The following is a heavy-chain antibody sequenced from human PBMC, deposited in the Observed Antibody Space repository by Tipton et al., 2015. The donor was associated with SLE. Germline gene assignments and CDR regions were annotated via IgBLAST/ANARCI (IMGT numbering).Heavy chain of an antibody. V-gene: IGHV4-34*01. CDR3: ARDFTIFGPTMRGAFDI. Sequence: TLSLTCAVYGGSFSGYYWSWIRQPPGKGLEWIGEINHSGSTNYNPSLKSRVTISVDTSKNQFSLKLSSVTAADTAVYYCARDFTIFGPTMRGAFDIWGQGTMVTVSS. J-gene: IGHJ3*02. CDR1: GGSFSGYY. CDR2: INHSGST. D-gene: IGHD3-3*01.